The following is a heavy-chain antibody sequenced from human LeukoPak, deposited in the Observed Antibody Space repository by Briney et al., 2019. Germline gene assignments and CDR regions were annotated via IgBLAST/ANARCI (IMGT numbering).Heavy chain of an antibody. J-gene: IGHJ4*02. CDR1: GYSISSGYY. Sequence: SETLSLTCTVSGYSISSGYYWGWIRQPPGKGLEWIGSIYHSGSTYYNPSLKSRVTISVDTSKNQFSLELSSVTAADTAVYYCARGGDDSSGYIYWGQGTLVTVSS. CDR2: IYHSGST. CDR3: ARGGDDSSGYIY. D-gene: IGHD3-22*01. V-gene: IGHV4-38-2*02.